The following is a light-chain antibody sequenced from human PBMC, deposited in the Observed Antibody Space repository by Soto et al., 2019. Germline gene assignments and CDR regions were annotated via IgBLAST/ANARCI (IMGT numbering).Light chain of an antibody. CDR1: SSDVGSYNI. CDR2: EGS. CDR3: WSYAGSNNFYV. Sequence: QSVLTQPASVSGSPGQSITISCAGTSSDVGSYNIVSWYQHHPGKAPKLMICEGSKRPSGVSNRFSGSKSGDTASLTISGLQAEDEADYYCWSYAGSNNFYVFGTGTKVTVL. V-gene: IGLV2-23*03. J-gene: IGLJ1*01.